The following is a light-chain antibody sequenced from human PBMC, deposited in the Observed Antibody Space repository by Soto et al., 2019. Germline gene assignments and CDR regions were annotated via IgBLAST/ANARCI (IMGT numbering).Light chain of an antibody. CDR3: NSYTSSGTYV. CDR1: RRAVGGSNS. CDR2: DVS. V-gene: IGLV2-14*01. J-gene: IGLJ1*01. Sequence: QAALNPAASGAGAPWHAITLSRTGTRRAVGGSNSVSWFQQYPGKAPRLVIYDVSDRPSGVSNRISGSKSGNTASLTIPGLQAEDEADYYCNSYTSSGTYVFGTGTKVTV.